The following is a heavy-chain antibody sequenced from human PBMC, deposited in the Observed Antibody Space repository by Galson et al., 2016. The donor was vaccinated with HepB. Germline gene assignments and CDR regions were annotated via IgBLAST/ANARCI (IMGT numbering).Heavy chain of an antibody. V-gene: IGHV4-31*03. D-gene: IGHD3-22*01. CDR3: ARPVSSGHRYFDL. J-gene: IGHJ2*01. CDR1: GGSISRGVYF. Sequence: TLSLTCTVSGGSISRGVYFWSWIRQRPGKGLEWIGYISSSGTTHYTPSLRSRMTISADTSKSQFSLMLDSVTAADTALYFCARPVSSGHRYFDLWGRGTLVTVSA. CDR2: ISSSGTT.